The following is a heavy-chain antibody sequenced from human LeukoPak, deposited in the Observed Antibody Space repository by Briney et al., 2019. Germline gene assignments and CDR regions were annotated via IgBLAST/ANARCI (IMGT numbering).Heavy chain of an antibody. CDR2: ISSSGDTI. CDR1: GFTSSSYE. CDR3: ARDYYDSSGLDY. D-gene: IGHD3-22*01. V-gene: IGHV3-48*03. J-gene: IGHJ4*02. Sequence: GGSLRLSCAASGFTSSSYEMNWVRQAPGRGLEWVSYISSSGDTIYYADSVKGRFTISRDNAKKSLYLQMNSLRAEDTAVYYCARDYYDSSGLDYWGQGTLVTVSS.